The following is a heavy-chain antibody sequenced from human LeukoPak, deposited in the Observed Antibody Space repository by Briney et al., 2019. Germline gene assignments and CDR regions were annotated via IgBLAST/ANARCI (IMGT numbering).Heavy chain of an antibody. Sequence: PSETLSLTCTVSGGSISGYYWSWIRQPPGKGLEWIGYISYTGIANYNPSLKSRVTISLDTSKNQFSLKLSSVTAADTAVYYCARATFAGMDVWGQGTTVTVSS. V-gene: IGHV4-59*12. J-gene: IGHJ6*02. CDR1: GGSISGYY. CDR3: ARATFAGMDV. CDR2: ISYTGIA.